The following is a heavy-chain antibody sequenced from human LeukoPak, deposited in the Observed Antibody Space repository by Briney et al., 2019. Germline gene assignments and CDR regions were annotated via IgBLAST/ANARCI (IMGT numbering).Heavy chain of an antibody. CDR3: ARDGDFIAAAGWAFDI. V-gene: IGHV4-39*07. J-gene: IGHJ3*02. CDR1: GGSISSSSYY. CDR2: IYYSGST. Sequence: SETLSLTCTVSGGSISSSSYYWGWIRQPPGKGLEWIGSIYYSGSTYYNPSLKSRVTISVDTSKNQFSLKLSSVAAADTAVYYCARDGDFIAAAGWAFDIWGQGTMVTVSS. D-gene: IGHD6-13*01.